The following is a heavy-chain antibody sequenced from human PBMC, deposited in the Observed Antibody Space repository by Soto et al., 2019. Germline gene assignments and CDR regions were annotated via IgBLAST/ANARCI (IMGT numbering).Heavy chain of an antibody. CDR1: GGTFSSYA. CDR3: ARDLTGYCSSTSPRGSGGCYAYYYYGMYG. Sequence: QVQLVQSGAEVKKPGSSVKVSCKASGGTFSSYAISWVRQAPGQGLEWMGGIIPIFGTANYAQKFQGRVTITAEESTSTDYMELSSLRSEDTSVYYCARDLTGYCSSTSPRGSGGCYAYYYYGMYGWGQGTTVTVSS. D-gene: IGHD2-2*01. CDR2: IIPIFGTA. J-gene: IGHJ6*02. V-gene: IGHV1-69*01.